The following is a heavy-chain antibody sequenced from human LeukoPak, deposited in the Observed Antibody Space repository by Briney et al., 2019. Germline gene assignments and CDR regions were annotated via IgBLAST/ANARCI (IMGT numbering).Heavy chain of an antibody. CDR2: IWYDGSDK. V-gene: IGHV3-33*01. J-gene: IGHJ4*02. CDR1: GFTFSSYG. Sequence: GGSLRLSCAASGFTFSSYGMHWVRQAPGKGLEWVAVIWYDGSDKYYADSVKGRFTISRDNSKNTLYLQMNSLRADDTAVYYCARHHYYFDHWGQGTLVTVSS. CDR3: ARHHYYFDH.